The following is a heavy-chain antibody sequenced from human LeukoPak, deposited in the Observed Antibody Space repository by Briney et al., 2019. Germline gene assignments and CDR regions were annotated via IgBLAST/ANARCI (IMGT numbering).Heavy chain of an antibody. Sequence: GASVKVSCKASGYTFTSHYMHWVRQAPGQGLEWMGIINPGGGSTSYAQKFQGRVTMTRNTSISTAYMELSSLRSEDTAVYYCARGRLLRYFDWLLSGEYYFDYWGQGTLVTVSS. V-gene: IGHV1-46*01. D-gene: IGHD3-9*01. J-gene: IGHJ4*02. CDR2: INPGGGST. CDR1: GYTFTSHY. CDR3: ARGRLLRYFDWLLSGEYYFDY.